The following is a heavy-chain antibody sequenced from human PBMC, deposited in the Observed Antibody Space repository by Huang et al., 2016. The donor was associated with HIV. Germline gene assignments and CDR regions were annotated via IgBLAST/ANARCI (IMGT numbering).Heavy chain of an antibody. CDR2: LGSDSGDT. J-gene: IGHJ3*01. D-gene: IGHD3-22*01. Sequence: QVQLVQSGGEVKQPGASVRVSCKASGYDFGSYGMSWGSQAPGQGLEVLGWLGSDSGDTRTAQKFQGRVTMTPDRSATTTYMELRSLRYDDTAVYYCARDTYYTDIWKRNDASFLWGQGTMITVYS. CDR3: ARDTYYTDIWKRNDASFL. V-gene: IGHV1-18*01. CDR1: GYDFGSYG.